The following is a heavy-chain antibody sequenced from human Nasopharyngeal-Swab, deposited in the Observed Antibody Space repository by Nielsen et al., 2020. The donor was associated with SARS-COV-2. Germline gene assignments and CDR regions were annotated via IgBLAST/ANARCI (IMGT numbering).Heavy chain of an antibody. D-gene: IGHD3-9*01. CDR2: INAGNGNT. CDR3: ASLLNPILTGYYYYYYGMDV. V-gene: IGHV1-3*01. Sequence: ASVKVSCKASGYTFTSYAMHWVRQAPGQRLEWMGWINAGNGNTKYSQKFQGRVTITRDTSASTAYMELSSLRSEDTAVYYCASLLNPILTGYYYYYYGMDVWGQGTTVTVSS. J-gene: IGHJ6*02. CDR1: GYTFTSYA.